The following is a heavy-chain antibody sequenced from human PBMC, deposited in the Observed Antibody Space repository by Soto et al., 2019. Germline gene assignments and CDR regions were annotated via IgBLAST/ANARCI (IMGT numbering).Heavy chain of an antibody. CDR1: GFTFSSYA. CDR2: ISYDGSNK. D-gene: IGHD6-13*01. Sequence: GGSLRLSCAASGFTFSSYAMHWVRQAPGKGLEWVAVISYDGSNKYYADSVKGRFTISRDNSKNTLYLQMNSLRAEDTAVYYCAREGERSSSWYNSGVVDYWGQGTLVTVSS. V-gene: IGHV3-30-3*01. J-gene: IGHJ4*02. CDR3: AREGERSSSWYNSGVVDY.